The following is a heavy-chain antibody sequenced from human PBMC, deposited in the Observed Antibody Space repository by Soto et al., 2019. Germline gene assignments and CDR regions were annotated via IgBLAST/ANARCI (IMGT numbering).Heavy chain of an antibody. V-gene: IGHV4-34*01. CDR1: GGSFSGYY. D-gene: IGHD3-16*01. CDR2: INHSGST. J-gene: IGHJ6*02. CDR3: ARGLGGGSIFYYYYGMDV. Sequence: SETLSLTCAVYGGSFSGYYWSWIRQPPGKGLEWIGEINHSGSTNYNPSLKSRVTISVDTSKNQFSLKLSSVTAADTAVYYCARGLGGGSIFYYYYGMDVWGQGTTVTVSS.